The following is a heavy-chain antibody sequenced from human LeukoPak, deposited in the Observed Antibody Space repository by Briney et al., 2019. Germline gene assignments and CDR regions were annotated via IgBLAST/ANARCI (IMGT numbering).Heavy chain of an antibody. Sequence: GGSLRLSCAASGFTFSNYAMHWVRQAPGKGLEWVALISYDARNKFYADSVKGRFNISRDNSKNTLYLQMNSLRVEDTAVYYCAKVARLGGNSFYYYMDVWGKGTTVTISS. V-gene: IGHV3-30*04. D-gene: IGHD3-16*01. CDR2: ISYDARNK. J-gene: IGHJ6*03. CDR3: AKVARLGGNSFYYYMDV. CDR1: GFTFSNYA.